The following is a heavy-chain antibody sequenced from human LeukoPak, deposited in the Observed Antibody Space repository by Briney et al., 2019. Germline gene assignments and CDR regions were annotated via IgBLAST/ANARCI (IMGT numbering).Heavy chain of an antibody. J-gene: IGHJ4*02. Sequence: PSETLSLTCAVYGGSFSGYYWSWIRQPPGKGLEWIGEINHSGRTNYNPSLKSRGTISVDTSKNQFSLKLSSVTAADTAVYYCARWAYSQYYGSGSFDYWGQGTLVSVSS. V-gene: IGHV4-34*01. D-gene: IGHD3-10*01. CDR3: ARWAYSQYYGSGSFDY. CDR2: INHSGRT. CDR1: GGSFSGYY.